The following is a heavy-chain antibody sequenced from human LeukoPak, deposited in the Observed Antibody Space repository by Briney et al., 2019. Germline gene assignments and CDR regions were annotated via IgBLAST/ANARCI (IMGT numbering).Heavy chain of an antibody. CDR2: ISGSGGST. V-gene: IGHV3-23*01. Sequence: GGSLRLSCAASGFTFSSYAMSWVRQAPGKGLEWVSAISGSGGSTYYADSVKGRFTISRDNSKNTLYLQMNSLRAEDTAVYYCAKRPSYYYDSSALSYYFDYWGQRTLVTVSS. CDR1: GFTFSSYA. D-gene: IGHD3-22*01. CDR3: AKRPSYYYDSSALSYYFDY. J-gene: IGHJ4*02.